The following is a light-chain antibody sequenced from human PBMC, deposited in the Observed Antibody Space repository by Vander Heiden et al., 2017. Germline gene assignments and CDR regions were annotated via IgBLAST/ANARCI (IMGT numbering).Light chain of an antibody. CDR1: SGLVSTSFH. CDR2: NTN. Sequence: QTVVTQEPSFSVCTGGTVTLTCGLTSGLVSTSFHPSWYQQTPGQAPRTLIYNTNTRSSGVPDRFSGSILGNKAALTITGAQPDDECDYYCVLYMGNGIWVFGGGTKLTVL. J-gene: IGLJ3*02. CDR3: VLYMGNGIWV. V-gene: IGLV8-61*01.